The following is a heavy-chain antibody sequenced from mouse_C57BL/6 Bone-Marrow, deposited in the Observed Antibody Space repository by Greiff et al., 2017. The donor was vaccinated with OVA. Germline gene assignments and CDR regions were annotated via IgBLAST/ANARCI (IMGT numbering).Heavy chain of an antibody. CDR3: ARCDDYDV. D-gene: IGHD2-4*01. V-gene: IGHV1-26*01. Sequence: EVQLQQSGPELVKPGASVKISCKASGYTFTDYYMNWVKQSHGKSLEWIGDINPNNGGTSYNQKFKGKATLTVDKSSSTAYMELRSLTSEDSAVYYCARCDDYDVWGTGTTVTVSS. J-gene: IGHJ1*03. CDR1: GYTFTDYY. CDR2: INPNNGGT.